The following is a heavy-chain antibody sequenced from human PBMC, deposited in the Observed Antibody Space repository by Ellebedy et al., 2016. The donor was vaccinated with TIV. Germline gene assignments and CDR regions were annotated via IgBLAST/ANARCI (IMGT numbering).Heavy chain of an antibody. CDR2: IDLSDSDT. J-gene: IGHJ4*02. V-gene: IGHV5-51*01. CDR1: AYSFINYW. Sequence: GESLKISCQGSAYSFINYWIVWVRQMPGRGLEWMGIIDLSDSDTRYSPSFQGQVTISADRSVTTAYLHFNSLKPSDTAVYYCAKLGHRATPDHSWGQGTLVTVSS. D-gene: IGHD1-14*01. CDR3: AKLGHRATPDHS.